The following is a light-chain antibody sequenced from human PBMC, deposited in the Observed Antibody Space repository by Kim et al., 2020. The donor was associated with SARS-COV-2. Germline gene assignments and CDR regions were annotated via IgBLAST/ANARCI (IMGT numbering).Light chain of an antibody. V-gene: IGKV2-30*02. CDR3: MQSTHWPRT. CDR1: QSRVHSDGNTY. CDR2: RVS. Sequence: PASISCRSSQSRVHSDGNTYLTWLQQRPGQSPRRLIYRVSNRDSGVPDRFSGSGSGTDFTLKISRVEAEDVGIYYCMQSTHWPRTFGQGTKVDIK. J-gene: IGKJ1*01.